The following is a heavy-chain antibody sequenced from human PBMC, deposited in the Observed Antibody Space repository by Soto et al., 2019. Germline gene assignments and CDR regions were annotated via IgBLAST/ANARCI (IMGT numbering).Heavy chain of an antibody. CDR2: IKQDGSEK. CDR3: ARVNYDFWSGYYQDAFDI. V-gene: IGHV3-7*01. J-gene: IGHJ3*02. D-gene: IGHD3-3*01. Sequence: GGSLRLSCAASGFTFSSYWMSWVRQAPGKGLEWVANIKQDGSEKYYVDSVKGRFTISRDNAKNSLYLQMNSLRAEDTAVYYCARVNYDFWSGYYQDAFDIWGQGTMVTVSS. CDR1: GFTFSSYW.